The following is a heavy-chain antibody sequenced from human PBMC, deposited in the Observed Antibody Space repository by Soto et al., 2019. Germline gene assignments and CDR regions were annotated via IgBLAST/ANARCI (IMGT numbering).Heavy chain of an antibody. CDR2: ISWNSASI. Sequence: EVQLVESGGGLVQPGRSLRLSCAASGFTFDDYAMLWVRQAPGKGLEWVSGISWNSASIGYADSVKGRFTTSRDNAKNYLYLQMNSLGAEDTAWYYCAKGHCSGGSCYYEAFDIWGQGTMVTVSS. CDR3: AKGHCSGGSCYYEAFDI. J-gene: IGHJ3*02. CDR1: GFTFDDYA. D-gene: IGHD2-15*01. V-gene: IGHV3-9*01.